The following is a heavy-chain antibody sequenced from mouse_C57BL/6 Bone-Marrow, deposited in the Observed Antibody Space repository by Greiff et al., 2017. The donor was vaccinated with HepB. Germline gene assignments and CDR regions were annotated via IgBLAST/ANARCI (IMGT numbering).Heavy chain of an antibody. Sequence: EVKLQESGAELVRPGASVKLSCTASGFNINDDYMHWVKQRPEQGLEWIGWIDPENGDTEYASKFKGKATITADTSSNTAYLQLSSLTSEDTSFYYCTAQLRLLYYFGYWGQGTTLTVSS. D-gene: IGHD3-1*01. CDR2: IDPENGDT. J-gene: IGHJ2*01. CDR1: GFNINDDY. V-gene: IGHV14-4*01. CDR3: TAQLRLLYYFGY.